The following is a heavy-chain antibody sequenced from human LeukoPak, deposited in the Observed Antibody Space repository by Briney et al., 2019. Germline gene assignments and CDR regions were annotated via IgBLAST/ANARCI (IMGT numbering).Heavy chain of an antibody. D-gene: IGHD6-6*01. CDR1: GGSISNYY. V-gene: IGHV4-59*12. J-gene: IGHJ4*02. CDR3: ASSSIAARPFDY. CDR2: ISYSGST. Sequence: SETLSLTCTVSGGSISNYYWSWIRQPPGKGLEWIGYISYSGSTNYNPSLKSRVTISVDTSKNQFSLKLSSVTAADTAVYYCASSSIAARPFDYWGQGTLVTVSS.